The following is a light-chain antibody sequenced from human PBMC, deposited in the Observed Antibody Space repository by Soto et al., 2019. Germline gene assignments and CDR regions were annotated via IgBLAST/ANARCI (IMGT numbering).Light chain of an antibody. V-gene: IGKV3-20*01. CDR3: QQYDSSPHT. J-gene: IGKJ2*01. CDR2: GAS. CDR1: QSVSSSH. Sequence: EIVLTQSPGTPSLSPGERATLSCRASQSVSSSHLAWYQQNPGQAPRLLIYGASSRPTRIPDRFSGSGSGTDFTLTISRLEPEDFAVYYCQQYDSSPHTFGQGTKLEIK.